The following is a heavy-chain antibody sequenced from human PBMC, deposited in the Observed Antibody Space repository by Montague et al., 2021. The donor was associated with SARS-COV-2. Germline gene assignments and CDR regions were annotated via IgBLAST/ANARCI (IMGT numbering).Heavy chain of an antibody. CDR1: GGSINSNSYY. V-gene: IGHV4-39*01. CDR3: SRQTNWRCPGYIDH. CDR2: IYYSGTT. D-gene: IGHD1-1*01. J-gene: IGHJ2*01. Sequence: SETLSLTCTVSGGSINSNSYYWVWIRQPPGKGLDWIGSIYYSGTTDYNPSLQGRVTISVDTSKNQFTLKLTSVTAADTSDFYCSRQTNWRCPGYIDHWGRGTLVTVSS.